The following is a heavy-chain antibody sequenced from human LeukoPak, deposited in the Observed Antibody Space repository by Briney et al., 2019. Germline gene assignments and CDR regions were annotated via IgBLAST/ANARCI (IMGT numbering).Heavy chain of an antibody. CDR1: GFTFSSYA. D-gene: IGHD6-6*01. CDR2: ISYDGSNK. CDR3: ARGLNFGNIAARDYYFDY. V-gene: IGHV3-30*04. J-gene: IGHJ4*02. Sequence: PGGSLRLSCAASGFTFSSYAMHWVRQAPGKGLEWVAVISYDGSNKYYADSVKGRFTISRDNSKNTLYLQMNSLRAEDTAVYYCARGLNFGNIAARDYYFDYWGQGTLVTVSS.